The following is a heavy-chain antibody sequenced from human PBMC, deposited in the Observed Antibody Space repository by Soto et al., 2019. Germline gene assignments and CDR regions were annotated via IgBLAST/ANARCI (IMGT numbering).Heavy chain of an antibody. D-gene: IGHD6-13*01. CDR1: GFTFDDYA. CDR2: ITWNSASI. V-gene: IGHV3-9*01. J-gene: IGHJ5*02. Sequence: EVQLVESGGGLVQPGRSLRLSCAASGFTFDDYAMHWVRQPPGKGLEWVSSITWNSASIVYADSVKGRFTISRDNAKNSLDLQMNSLRAEDTALYYGAKDIETIAATGTSSFWFGPWGQGTLVTVSS. CDR3: AKDIETIAATGTSSFWFGP.